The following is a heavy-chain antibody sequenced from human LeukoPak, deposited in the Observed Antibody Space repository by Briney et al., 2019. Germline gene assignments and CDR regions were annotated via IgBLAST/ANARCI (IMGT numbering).Heavy chain of an antibody. V-gene: IGHV1-2*02. Sequence: ASVKVSCKASGYTFTGYYMHWVRQAPGQGLEWMGWINPNSGGTNYAQKFQGRVTMTRDTSISTAYMELSRLRSDDTAVYYCARDEGYYDSSGYYPNSFDYWGQGTLVTVSS. CDR2: INPNSGGT. CDR1: GYTFTGYY. J-gene: IGHJ4*02. CDR3: ARDEGYYDSSGYYPNSFDY. D-gene: IGHD3-22*01.